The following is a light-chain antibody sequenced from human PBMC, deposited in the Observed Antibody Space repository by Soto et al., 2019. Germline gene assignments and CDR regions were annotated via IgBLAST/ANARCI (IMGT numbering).Light chain of an antibody. CDR3: QQRNSYPPFA. Sequence: DIQLTQSPSFLSASVGDRVTITCRASQGISSYLAWYQQKPGKAPKLLIYAASTLQSGVPSRFSGSGSGTQFTPTISSLQHEDFATYYCQQRNSYPPFAFGPGTNVDIK. CDR2: AAS. V-gene: IGKV1-9*01. J-gene: IGKJ3*01. CDR1: QGISSY.